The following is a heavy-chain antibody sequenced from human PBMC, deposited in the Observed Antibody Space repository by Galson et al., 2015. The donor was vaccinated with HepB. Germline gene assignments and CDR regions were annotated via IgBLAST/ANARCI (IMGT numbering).Heavy chain of an antibody. CDR2: IWYDGSNK. V-gene: IGHV3-33*01. D-gene: IGHD2-15*01. CDR3: ARGTGGVVVAATPYY. CDR1: GFTFSSYG. J-gene: IGHJ4*02. Sequence: SLRLSCAASGFTFSSYGMHWVRQAPGKGLEWVAVIWYDGSNKYYADSVKGRFTISRDNSKNTLYLQMNSLRAEDTAVYYCARGTGGVVVAATPYYWGQGTQVTVSS.